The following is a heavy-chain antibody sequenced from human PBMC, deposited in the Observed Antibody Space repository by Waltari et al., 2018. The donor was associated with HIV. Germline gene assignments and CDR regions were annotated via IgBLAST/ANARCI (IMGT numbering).Heavy chain of an antibody. CDR3: ARGRFKQLDPFDY. D-gene: IGHD6-13*01. CDR1: GGSISSYY. J-gene: IGHJ4*02. V-gene: IGHV4-59*01. CDR2: IYYSGST. Sequence: QVQLQESGPGLVKPSETLSLTCTVSGGSISSYYWSWIRQPPGKGLEWIGYIYYSGSTNYHPSRKSRVTISVDTSKNQFSLKLSSVTAADTAVYYCARGRFKQLDPFDYWGQGTLVTVSS.